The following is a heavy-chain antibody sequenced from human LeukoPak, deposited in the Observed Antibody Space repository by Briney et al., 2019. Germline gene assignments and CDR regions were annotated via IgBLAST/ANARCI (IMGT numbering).Heavy chain of an antibody. Sequence: GGSLRLSCAASGFTFSSYGMSWVRQAPGKGLEWVSAISGSGGSTYYADSVKGRFTISRDNSKNTLYLQMNSLRAEDKAVYYCAKCPQGYYDILTGYYYLYYFDYWGQGTLVTVSS. CDR1: GFTFSSYG. J-gene: IGHJ4*02. D-gene: IGHD3-9*01. CDR2: ISGSGGST. V-gene: IGHV3-23*01. CDR3: AKCPQGYYDILTGYYYLYYFDY.